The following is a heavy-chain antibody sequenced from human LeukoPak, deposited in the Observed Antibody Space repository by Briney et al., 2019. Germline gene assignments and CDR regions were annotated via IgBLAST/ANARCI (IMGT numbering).Heavy chain of an antibody. Sequence: GGSLRLSCAASGFTFSSYWMRWVRQAPGKGLEWVANIKQDGSEKYYVDSVKGRFTISRDNAKNSLYLQMNSLRAEDAAVYCCAREGYYGSGVSDYWGQGTLVTVSS. J-gene: IGHJ4*02. CDR3: AREGYYGSGVSDY. CDR2: IKQDGSEK. D-gene: IGHD3-10*01. CDR1: GFTFSSYW. V-gene: IGHV3-7*01.